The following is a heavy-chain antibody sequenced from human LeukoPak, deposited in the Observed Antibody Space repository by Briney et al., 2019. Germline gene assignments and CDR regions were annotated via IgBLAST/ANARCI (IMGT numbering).Heavy chain of an antibody. CDR2: IYYSGST. CDR3: AREVYSYGYD. Sequence: SETLSLTCTVSGGSISSYYWSWIRQPPGKRLEWIGYIYYSGSTNYNPSLKSRVTISVDTSKNQFSLKLSSVTAADTAVYYCAREVYSYGYDWGQGTLVTVSS. V-gene: IGHV4-59*01. J-gene: IGHJ4*02. CDR1: GGSISSYY. D-gene: IGHD5-18*01.